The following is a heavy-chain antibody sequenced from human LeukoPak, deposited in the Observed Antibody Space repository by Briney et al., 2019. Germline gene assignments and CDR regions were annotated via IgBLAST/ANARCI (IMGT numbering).Heavy chain of an antibody. V-gene: IGHV3-21*01. J-gene: IGHJ4*02. Sequence: PGGSLRLSCAASGFTFSSYSMNWVRQAPGMGLEWVSSISSSSSYIYYADSVKGRFTISRDNAKNSLYLQMNSLRAEDTAVYYCARVWESLRIDYWGQGTLVTVSS. CDR3: ARVWESLRIDY. CDR2: ISSSSSYI. CDR1: GFTFSSYS. D-gene: IGHD1-26*01.